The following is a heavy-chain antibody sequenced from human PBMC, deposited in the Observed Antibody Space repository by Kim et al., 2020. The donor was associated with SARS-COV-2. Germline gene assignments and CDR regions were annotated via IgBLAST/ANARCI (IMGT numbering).Heavy chain of an antibody. CDR3: ARVLGAYCGGDCYSHFDY. CDR1: GYTFTSYG. V-gene: IGHV1-18*01. Sequence: ASVKVSCKASGYTFTSYGISWVRQAPGQGLEWMGWISAYNGNTNYAQKLQGRVTMTTDTSTSTAYMELRSLRSDDTAVYYCARVLGAYCGGDCYSHFDYWGQGTLVTVSS. J-gene: IGHJ4*02. CDR2: ISAYNGNT. D-gene: IGHD2-21*01.